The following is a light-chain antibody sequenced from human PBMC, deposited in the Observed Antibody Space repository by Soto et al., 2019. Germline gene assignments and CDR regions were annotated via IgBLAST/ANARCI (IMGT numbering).Light chain of an antibody. J-gene: IGKJ1*01. Sequence: DVVMTQSPLFLPVTLGQPASVSCRSSQSLVDSDGNTHLSWYQQRPGQSPRRLIYKVSNRDSRVPDRFSGSGSGTDFTLKISRVEAEDVGVYYCMQGTQWPRTFGQGTKVDIK. CDR3: MQGTQWPRT. CDR2: KVS. CDR1: QSLVDSDGNTH. V-gene: IGKV2-30*01.